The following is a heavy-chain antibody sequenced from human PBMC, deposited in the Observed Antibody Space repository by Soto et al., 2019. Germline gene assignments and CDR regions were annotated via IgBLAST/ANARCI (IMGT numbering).Heavy chain of an antibody. V-gene: IGHV4-59*01. CDR1: GGSISSYY. D-gene: IGHD1-7*01. J-gene: IGHJ6*02. Sequence: SETLSLTCTVSGGSISSYYWSWIRQPPGKGLEWIGYIYYSGSTNYNPSLKSRVTISVDTSKNQFSLKLSSVTAADTAVYYCAREGLTGTIGLYYYYGMDVWGQGTTVTVLL. CDR3: AREGLTGTIGLYYYYGMDV. CDR2: IYYSGST.